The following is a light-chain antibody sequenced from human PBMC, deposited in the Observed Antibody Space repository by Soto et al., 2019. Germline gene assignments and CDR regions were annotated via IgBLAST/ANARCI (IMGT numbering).Light chain of an antibody. V-gene: IGLV1-40*01. J-gene: IGLJ1*01. CDR1: SSSIGAGYE. Sequence: QSLLTQPPSGSGAPGQVVTISCSGTSSSIGAGYEVHWYHQLPGTAPKLVVSGNGNRPSGVSNRFSGSKSGNPASLTISGLQAEDEANYYCCSYAGTATVFGTGTKVTVL. CDR3: CSYAGTATV. CDR2: GNG.